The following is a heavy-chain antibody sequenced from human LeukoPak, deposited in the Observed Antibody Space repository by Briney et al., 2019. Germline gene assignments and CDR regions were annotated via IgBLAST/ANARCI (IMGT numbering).Heavy chain of an antibody. D-gene: IGHD6-13*01. Sequence: SETLSLTCTVSGGSISSYYWSWIRQPPGKGLEWIGYIYYSGSTNSHPSLRSRVSISIDASTNQISLRLASVTAADTAVYYCAGTTSAASFDFWGQGTLVAVSS. CDR3: AGTTSAASFDF. J-gene: IGHJ4*02. CDR1: GGSISSYY. V-gene: IGHV4-59*08. CDR2: IYYSGST.